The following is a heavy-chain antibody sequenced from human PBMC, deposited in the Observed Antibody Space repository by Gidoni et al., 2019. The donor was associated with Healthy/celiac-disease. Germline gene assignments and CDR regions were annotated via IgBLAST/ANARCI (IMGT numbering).Heavy chain of an antibody. J-gene: IGHJ3*02. CDR3: AKVQFSSSSWYSDAFDI. V-gene: IGHV3-23*01. CDR1: GFTFSSYA. D-gene: IGHD6-13*01. Sequence: EVQLLESGGGLVQPGGSLRLSCAASGFTFSSYAMSWVRQAPGKGLEWVSAISGSGGSTYYADSVKGRFTISRDNSKNTLYLQMNSLRAEDTAVYYCAKVQFSSSSWYSDAFDIWGQGTMVTVSS. CDR2: ISGSGGST.